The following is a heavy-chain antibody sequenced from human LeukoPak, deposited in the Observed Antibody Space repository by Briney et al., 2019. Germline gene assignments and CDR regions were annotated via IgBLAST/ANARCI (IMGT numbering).Heavy chain of an antibody. V-gene: IGHV4-59*08. Sequence: SETLSLTCTDSGGSISSYYWSWIRQPPGKGLEWIGYIYYSGSTNYNPSLKSRVTISVDTSKNQFSLKLSSVTAADTAVYYCARHDSSGYKGNWFDPWGQGTLVTVSS. CDR3: ARHDSSGYKGNWFDP. CDR1: GGSISSYY. CDR2: IYYSGST. D-gene: IGHD3-22*01. J-gene: IGHJ5*02.